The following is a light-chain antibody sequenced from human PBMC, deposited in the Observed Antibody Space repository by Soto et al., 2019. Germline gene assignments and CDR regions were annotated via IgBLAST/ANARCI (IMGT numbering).Light chain of an antibody. CDR2: EVS. J-gene: IGLJ2*01. CDR1: SSDVGDYNY. V-gene: IGLV2-8*01. CDR3: SSYAVSNSLV. Sequence: QSALTQPPSASGSPGQSVTISCTGTSSDVGDYNYVSWYQRHPGKAPKLMIYEVSKRPSGVPDRFSGSKSGNTASLTVSGLQAEDEADYYCSSYAVSNSLVFGGGTKLTVL.